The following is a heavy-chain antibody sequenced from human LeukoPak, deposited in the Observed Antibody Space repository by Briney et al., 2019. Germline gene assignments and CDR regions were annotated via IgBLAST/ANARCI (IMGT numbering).Heavy chain of an antibody. CDR2: IKQDGSEK. CDR3: AREVVPSRGGYFDY. CDR1: GFTFSSYW. Sequence: TGGSLRLSCAASGFTFSSYWMSWVRQAPGKGLEWAANIKQDGSEKYYVDSVKGRFTIYRDNAKNSQYLQMNSLIAEDTAVYYCAREVVPSRGGYFDYWGQGTLVAVSS. V-gene: IGHV3-7*01. J-gene: IGHJ4*02. D-gene: IGHD2-2*01.